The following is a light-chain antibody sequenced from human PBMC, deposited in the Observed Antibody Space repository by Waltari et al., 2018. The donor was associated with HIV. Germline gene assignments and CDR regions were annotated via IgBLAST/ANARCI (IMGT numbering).Light chain of an antibody. V-gene: IGKV4-1*01. CDR2: WAS. J-gene: IGKJ3*01. Sequence: YNSNNKNHLAWYQQKPGQPPKLLIYWASARESGVPDRFSGSGSVTDFTLTISSLQAEDVAVYYCQQYYSIPFTFGPGTKVDVK. CDR3: QQYYSIPFT. CDR1: YNSNNKNH.